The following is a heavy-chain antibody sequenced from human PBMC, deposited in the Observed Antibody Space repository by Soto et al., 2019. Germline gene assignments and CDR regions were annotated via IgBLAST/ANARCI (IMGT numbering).Heavy chain of an antibody. Sequence: SETLSLTCTVSGGSISSSSYYWSWIRQPPGKGLEWIGYIYYSGSTNYNPSLKSRVTISVDTSKNQFSLKLSSVTAADTAVYYCARMQYYYDSSGPACFDYWGQGTLVTVSS. V-gene: IGHV4-61*01. CDR1: GGSISSSSYY. CDR3: ARMQYYYDSSGPACFDY. CDR2: IYYSGST. J-gene: IGHJ4*02. D-gene: IGHD3-22*01.